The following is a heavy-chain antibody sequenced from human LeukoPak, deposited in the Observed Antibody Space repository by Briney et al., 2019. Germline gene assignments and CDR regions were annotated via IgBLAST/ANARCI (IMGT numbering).Heavy chain of an antibody. V-gene: IGHV1-46*04. CDR1: GYTFIRYY. CDR3: ARGGYGDRIDY. J-gene: IGHJ4*02. Sequence: ASVKVSCKASGYTFIRYYMHWVRQAPGQGLEWMGMINPSGGSTSYAQKLQGRVTMTRDTSTSTVYMELSRLRSEDTAVYYCARGGYGDRIDYWGQGTLVSVSS. CDR2: INPSGGST. D-gene: IGHD4-17*01.